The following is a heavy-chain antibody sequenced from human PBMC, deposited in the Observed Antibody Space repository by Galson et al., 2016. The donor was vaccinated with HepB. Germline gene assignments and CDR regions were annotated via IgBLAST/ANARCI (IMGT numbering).Heavy chain of an antibody. V-gene: IGHV3-7*01. J-gene: IGHJ4*02. CDR3: AKEPDYDSQ. D-gene: IGHD3-22*01. Sequence: SLRLSCAASGFSFSDYWMSWVRQAPGKGLEWVANIKEDGSEKNYVDSVRGRFTISRDNAKNSLYQQMNSLRAEDTAVYYCAKEPDYDSQWGQGTLVTVSS. CDR2: IKEDGSEK. CDR1: GFSFSDYW.